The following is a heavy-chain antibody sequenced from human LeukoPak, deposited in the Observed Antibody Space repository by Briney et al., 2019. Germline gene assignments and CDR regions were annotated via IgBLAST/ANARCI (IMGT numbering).Heavy chain of an antibody. CDR2: IASDGSST. D-gene: IGHD4-23*01. CDR1: GFTFSSYW. J-gene: IGHJ4*02. CDR3: ARGRPHGNDY. V-gene: IGHV3-74*01. Sequence: GGSLRLSCAASGFTFSSYWMNWVRQAPGKGLVWVSRIASDGSSTTYADSVKGRFSISRDNAKNTLYLQMNSMRVEDTAVYYCARGRPHGNDYWGQGTLVTVSS.